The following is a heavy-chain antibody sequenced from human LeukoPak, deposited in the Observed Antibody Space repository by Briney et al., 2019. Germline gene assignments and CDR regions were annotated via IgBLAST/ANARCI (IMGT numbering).Heavy chain of an antibody. J-gene: IGHJ4*02. CDR2: IIPIFSTA. V-gene: IGHV1-69*13. D-gene: IGHD2-2*01. Sequence: SVKVSCKASGGTFSSYAISWVRQAPGQGLEWMGGIIPIFSTANYAQKFQGRVTITADESTSTAYMEMSSLRSEDTAVYYCARGVPVARFEYYFDYWAREPWSPSPQ. CDR3: ARGVPVARFEYYFDY. CDR1: GGTFSSYA.